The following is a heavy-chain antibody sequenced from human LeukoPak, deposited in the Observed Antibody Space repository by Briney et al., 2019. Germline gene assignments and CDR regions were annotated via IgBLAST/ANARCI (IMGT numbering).Heavy chain of an antibody. V-gene: IGHV3-11*04. Sequence: GGSLRLSCAASGFTFSDYYMSWIRQAPGKGLEWVSYISSSGSTIYYADSVRGRFTVSRDNAKNSLYLQMNSLRAEDTAVYYCARGGYFEKAYYYYGMDVWGKGTTVTVSS. CDR3: ARGGYFEKAYYYYGMDV. CDR2: ISSSGSTI. CDR1: GFTFSDYY. J-gene: IGHJ6*04. D-gene: IGHD3-10*01.